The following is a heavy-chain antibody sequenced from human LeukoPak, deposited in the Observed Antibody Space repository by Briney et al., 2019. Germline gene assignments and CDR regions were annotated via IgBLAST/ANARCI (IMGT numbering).Heavy chain of an antibody. D-gene: IGHD2-15*01. CDR1: GYTFTSYD. CDR2: MNPNSGNT. Sequence: ASVKVSCKASGYTFTSYDINWVRQATGQGLEWMGWMNPNSGNTGYAQKFQGRVTMTRNTSISTAYMELSSLRSEDTAVYYCAIRLNCSGGSCYSGIDYWGQGTLVTVSS. CDR3: AIRLNCSGGSCYSGIDY. J-gene: IGHJ4*02. V-gene: IGHV1-8*01.